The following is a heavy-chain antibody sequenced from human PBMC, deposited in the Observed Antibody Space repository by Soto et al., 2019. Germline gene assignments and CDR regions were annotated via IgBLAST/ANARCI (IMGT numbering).Heavy chain of an antibody. D-gene: IGHD3-22*01. Sequence: SVKVSCKASGATFSSYAISWVRQAPGQGLEWMGGIIPIFGTANYAQKFQGRVTITADKSTSTAYMELSSLRSEDTAVYYCATVTDYYDSSGYPHWFDPWGQGTLVTVSS. CDR2: IIPIFGTA. V-gene: IGHV1-69*06. J-gene: IGHJ5*02. CDR3: ATVTDYYDSSGYPHWFDP. CDR1: GATFSSYA.